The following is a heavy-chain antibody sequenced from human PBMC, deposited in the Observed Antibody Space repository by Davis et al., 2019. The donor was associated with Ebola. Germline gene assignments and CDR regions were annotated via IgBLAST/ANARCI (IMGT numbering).Heavy chain of an antibody. V-gene: IGHV3-33*01. J-gene: IGHJ3*02. D-gene: IGHD4-17*01. Sequence: GESLKISCAASGFTFSSYGMHWVRQAPGKGLEWVAVIWYDGSNKYYADSVKGRFTISRDNSKNTLYLQMNSLRDEDTAVYYCARHDYGDAFDIWGQGTMVTVSS. CDR3: ARHDYGDAFDI. CDR1: GFTFSSYG. CDR2: IWYDGSNK.